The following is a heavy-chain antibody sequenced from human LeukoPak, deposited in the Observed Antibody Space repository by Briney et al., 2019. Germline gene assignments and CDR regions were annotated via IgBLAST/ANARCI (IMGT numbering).Heavy chain of an antibody. CDR2: IIPILGIA. Sequence: ASVKVSCKASGGTFSSYAISWVRQAPGQGLEWMGRIIPILGIANYAQKFQGRVTITADKSTSTAYMELSSLRSEDTAVYYCARGGCSSTSCPTTFDYWGQGTLVTVSS. CDR1: GGTFSSYA. J-gene: IGHJ4*02. D-gene: IGHD2-2*01. CDR3: ARGGCSSTSCPTTFDY. V-gene: IGHV1-69*04.